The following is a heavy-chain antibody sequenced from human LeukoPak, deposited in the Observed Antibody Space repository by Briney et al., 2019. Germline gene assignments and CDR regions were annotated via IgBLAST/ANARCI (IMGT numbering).Heavy chain of an antibody. Sequence: SETLSLTCTVSGGSISSYYWSWIRQPPGKGLEWIGYIYYSGSTNYNPSLKSRVTISVDTSKNQFSLKLSSVTAADTAVYYCARVGRIAVAGPGVTPYFDYWGQGTLVTVPS. CDR1: GGSISSYY. CDR2: IYYSGST. J-gene: IGHJ4*02. V-gene: IGHV4-59*01. D-gene: IGHD6-19*01. CDR3: ARVGRIAVAGPGVTPYFDY.